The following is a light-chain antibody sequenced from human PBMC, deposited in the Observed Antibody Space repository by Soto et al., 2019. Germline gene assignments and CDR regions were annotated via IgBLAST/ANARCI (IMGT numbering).Light chain of an antibody. Sequence: QAVVTQEPSVTVSPGGTVTLTCGSSTGPVPRGHWPYWFQQKPGQAPRTIIYDTTHKESWTPARFSGSLLGGKAALTLSGALPEDECDYYCLLSYGPPGVFGGGTKLTVL. J-gene: IGLJ3*02. CDR1: TGPVPRGHW. CDR2: DTT. V-gene: IGLV7-46*01. CDR3: LLSYGPPGV.